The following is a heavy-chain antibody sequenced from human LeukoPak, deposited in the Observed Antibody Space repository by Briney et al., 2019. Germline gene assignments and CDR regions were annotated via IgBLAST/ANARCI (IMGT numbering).Heavy chain of an antibody. Sequence: ASVKVSCKASGYTFTSYGISWVRQAPGQGLEWMGWISAYNGNTNYAQKLQGRVTMTTDTSTSTAYMELRSLRSDDTAVYYCARAPYGSGSYLVFDPWGQGTLVTVSS. D-gene: IGHD3-10*01. CDR3: ARAPYGSGSYLVFDP. V-gene: IGHV1-18*01. CDR2: ISAYNGNT. J-gene: IGHJ5*02. CDR1: GYTFTSYG.